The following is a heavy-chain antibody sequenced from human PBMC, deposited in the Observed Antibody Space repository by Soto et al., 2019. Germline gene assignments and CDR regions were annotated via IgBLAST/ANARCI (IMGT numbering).Heavy chain of an antibody. J-gene: IGHJ4*02. V-gene: IGHV4-39*01. D-gene: IGHD1-26*01. CDR2: IYYSGST. Sequence: SETLSLTCTVSGGSISSSSYYWGWIRQPPGKGLEWIGSIYYSGSTYYNPSLKSRVTISVDTSKNQFSLKLSSVTAADTAVYYCARHHLPIVGATTPTVGGVDYWGQGTLVTVSS. CDR1: GGSISSSSYY. CDR3: ARHHLPIVGATTPTVGGVDY.